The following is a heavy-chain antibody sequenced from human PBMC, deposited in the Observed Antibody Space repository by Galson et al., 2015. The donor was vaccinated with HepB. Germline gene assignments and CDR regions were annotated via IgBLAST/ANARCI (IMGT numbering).Heavy chain of an antibody. CDR2: INAGNGNT. CDR1: GYTFTSYA. J-gene: IGHJ4*02. V-gene: IGHV1-3*01. D-gene: IGHD3-16*01. CDR3: ARVGGDEVRPFDY. Sequence: SVKVSCKASGYTFTSYAMHWVRQAPGQRLEWMGWINAGNGNTKYSQKFQGRVTITRDTSASTAYMELSSLRSEDTAVYYCARVGGDEVRPFDYWGQGTLVTVSS.